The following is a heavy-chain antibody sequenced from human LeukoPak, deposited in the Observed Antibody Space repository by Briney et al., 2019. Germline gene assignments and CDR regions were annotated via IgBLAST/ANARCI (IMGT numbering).Heavy chain of an antibody. CDR2: IYTSGST. Sequence: SETLSLTCTVSGDSISTYYWSWIRQPAGKGLEWIGRIYTSGSTNYNPSLKSRVTMSVDTSKNQFSLKLSSVTAADTAVYYCARDPYRDNWFDPWGQGTLVIVSS. V-gene: IGHV4-4*07. D-gene: IGHD2-2*01. CDR3: ARDPYRDNWFDP. J-gene: IGHJ5*02. CDR1: GDSISTYY.